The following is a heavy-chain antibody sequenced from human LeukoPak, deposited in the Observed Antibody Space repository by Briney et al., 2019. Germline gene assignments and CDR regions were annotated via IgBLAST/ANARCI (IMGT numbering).Heavy chain of an antibody. J-gene: IGHJ4*02. D-gene: IGHD3-22*01. CDR3: TRIYDSSGYYDYFDY. Sequence: PGRSLRLSCTASGFTFGDYAMSWVRQAPGKGLEWGGFIRSKAYGGTTEYAASVKGRFTISRDDSKSIAYLQMNSLKTEDTAVYYCTRIYDSSGYYDYFDYWGEGTVVTVSS. CDR1: GFTFGDYA. V-gene: IGHV3-49*04. CDR2: IRSKAYGGTT.